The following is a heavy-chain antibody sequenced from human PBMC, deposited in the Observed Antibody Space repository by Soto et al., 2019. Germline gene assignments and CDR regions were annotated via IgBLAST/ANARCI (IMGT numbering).Heavy chain of an antibody. CDR3: ARDPYSNYVYYFDY. CDR2: IWYDGSKI. V-gene: IGHV3-33*01. J-gene: IGHJ4*02. Sequence: VQLLESGGGVVQPGRSLRLSCAASGFIFSTYVMPWVRQAPGKGLEWVAVIWYDGSKIYYADSVKGRFTISRDNSKNTLYLQMNSLRAEDTAVYYCARDPYSNYVYYFDYWGQGTLVTVSS. D-gene: IGHD4-4*01. CDR1: GFIFSTYV.